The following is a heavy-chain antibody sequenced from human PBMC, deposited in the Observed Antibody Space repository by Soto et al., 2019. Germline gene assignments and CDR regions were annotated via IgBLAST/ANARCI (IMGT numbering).Heavy chain of an antibody. CDR1: EFTFSSYD. CDR2: ISGSGGST. Sequence: GGSPRLSCAASEFTFSSYDMSWVRQASRKGLEWVSAISGSGGSTYYADSVKGRFTISRDNSKNTLYLQMNSLRAEDTAVYYCVKIYYYDSSGYPGSDWGQRTLVTVSS. CDR3: VKIYYYDSSGYPGSD. D-gene: IGHD3-22*01. J-gene: IGHJ4*02. V-gene: IGHV3-23*01.